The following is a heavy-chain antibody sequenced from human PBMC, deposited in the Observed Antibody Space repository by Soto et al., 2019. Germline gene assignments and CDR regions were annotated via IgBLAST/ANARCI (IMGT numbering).Heavy chain of an antibody. D-gene: IGHD1-7*01. CDR2: IDHSGNT. J-gene: IGHJ5*02. CDR1: GGSIISSNW. Sequence: QVQLQESGPGLVKPSGTLSLTCAVSGGSIISSNWWTWVRQPPGKGLEWLGKIDHSGNTNYNPSLHSRVTISVDKSKNRFSLKLSSVTAADTAVYYCARGPTITGTISWFDPWVQGILVTVSS. V-gene: IGHV4-4*02. CDR3: ARGPTITGTISWFDP.